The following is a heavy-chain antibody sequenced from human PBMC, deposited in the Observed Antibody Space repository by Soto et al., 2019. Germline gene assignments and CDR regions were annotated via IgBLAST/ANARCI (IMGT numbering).Heavy chain of an antibody. V-gene: IGHV1-69*13. CDR1: GGTFSSYA. CDR3: ARDWDYYDSSDAFEI. D-gene: IGHD3-22*01. Sequence: SVKVSCKASGGTFSSYAISWVRQAPGQGLEWMGGIIPIFGTANYAQKFQGRVTITADESTSTAYMELSSLRSEDTAVYYCARDWDYYDSSDAFEIWGQGTMVTVSS. CDR2: IIPIFGTA. J-gene: IGHJ3*02.